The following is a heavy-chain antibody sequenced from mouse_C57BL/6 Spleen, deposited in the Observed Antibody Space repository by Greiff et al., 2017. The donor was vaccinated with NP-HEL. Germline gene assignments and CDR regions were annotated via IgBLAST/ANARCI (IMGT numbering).Heavy chain of an antibody. V-gene: IGHV1-75*01. J-gene: IGHJ2*01. CDR1: GYTFTDYY. CDR2: IFPGSGST. Sequence: VQLQESGPELVKPGASVKISCKASGYTFTDYYINWVKQRPGQGLEWIGWIFPGSGSTYYNEKFKGKATLTVDKSSSTAYMLLSSLTSEDSAVYFCARTRYYGSRGSFDYWGQGTTLTVSS. D-gene: IGHD1-1*01. CDR3: ARTRYYGSRGSFDY.